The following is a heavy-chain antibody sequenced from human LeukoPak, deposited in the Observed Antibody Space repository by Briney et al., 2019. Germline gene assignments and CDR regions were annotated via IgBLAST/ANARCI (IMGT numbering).Heavy chain of an antibody. D-gene: IGHD3-3*02. J-gene: IGHJ6*02. Sequence: PSETLSLTCTVSGVSISSYYWSWIRQPPGKGLEWIGYIYYSGSTNYNPSLKSRVTMSVDTSKNQFSLKLTSVTAADTAVYYCARDPGSLAGMDVWGQGTTVTVSS. V-gene: IGHV4-59*12. CDR3: ARDPGSLAGMDV. CDR1: GVSISSYY. CDR2: IYYSGST.